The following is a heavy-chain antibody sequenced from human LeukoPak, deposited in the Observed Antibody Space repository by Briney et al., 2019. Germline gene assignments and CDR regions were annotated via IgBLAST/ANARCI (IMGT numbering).Heavy chain of an antibody. J-gene: IGHJ6*03. CDR2: IYYSGST. V-gene: IGHV4-59*01. D-gene: IGHD3-22*01. Sequence: SETLSLTCTVSGGSISSYYWSWIRQPPGEGLEWIGYIYYSGSTNYNPSLKSRVTISVDTSKNQFSLKLSSVTAADTAVYYCARADYDSSGVKGYYYYYYMDVWGKGTTVTVSS. CDR3: ARADYDSSGVKGYYYYYYMDV. CDR1: GGSISSYY.